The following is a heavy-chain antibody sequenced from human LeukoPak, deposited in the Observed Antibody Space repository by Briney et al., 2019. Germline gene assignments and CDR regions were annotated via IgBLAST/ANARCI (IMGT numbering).Heavy chain of an antibody. V-gene: IGHV4-31*03. CDR3: ARKDYYGSYV. CDR1: GGSIISGGYL. Sequence: SQTLSLTCTVSGGSIISGGYLWSWIRQHPGKGLEWIGYIYYSGSTHYNSSLESRVTISVDTSKKQFSLKLSSVTAADTAVYYCARKDYYGSYVWGQGTTVTVSS. CDR2: IYYSGST. D-gene: IGHD3-10*01. J-gene: IGHJ6*02.